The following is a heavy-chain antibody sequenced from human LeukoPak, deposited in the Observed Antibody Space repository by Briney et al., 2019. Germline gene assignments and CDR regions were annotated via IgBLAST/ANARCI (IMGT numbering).Heavy chain of an antibody. CDR1: GFIFTNYW. V-gene: IGHV3-74*01. J-gene: IGHJ4*02. CDR3: VTSRQAGGIDY. Sequence: PGGSLRLSCAASGFIFTNYWMIWGREAPGKGLTWSSRISIDGSSTGYADSVKGRFTISRDNAKNTLYLQMNILRADDTAVYYCVTSRQAGGIDYWGQGSPVTVSS. CDR2: ISIDGSST. D-gene: IGHD2-21*01.